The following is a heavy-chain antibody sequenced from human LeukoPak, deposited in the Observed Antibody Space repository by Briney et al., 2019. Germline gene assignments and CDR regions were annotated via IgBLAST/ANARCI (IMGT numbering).Heavy chain of an antibody. V-gene: IGHV3-7*01. CDR3: AKDLRDYDSSGYYYS. Sequence: GGSLRLSCAASGFTFSSHWMSWVRQAPGMGLEWVANIKQDGGEMYYAESVKGRFTISRDNAKRSLYLQMNSLRVEDTAVYHCAKDLRDYDSSGYYYSWGQGTLVTVSS. D-gene: IGHD3-22*01. CDR2: IKQDGGEM. J-gene: IGHJ4*02. CDR1: GFTFSSHW.